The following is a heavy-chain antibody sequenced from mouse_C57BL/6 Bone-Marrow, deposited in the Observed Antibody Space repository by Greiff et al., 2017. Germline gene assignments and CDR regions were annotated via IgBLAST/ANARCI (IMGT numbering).Heavy chain of an antibody. V-gene: IGHV3-8*01. CDR3: AREGYGNYVDY. CDR2: ISYSGST. J-gene: IGHJ2*01. Sequence: EVKLVESGPGLAKPSQTLSLTCSVTGYSITSDYWNWIRKFPGNKLEYMGYISYSGSTYYNPSHKSRISITRDTSNNQYYLQLSPVTTEDTATYYCAREGYGNYVDYWGQGTTLTVSS. CDR1: GYSITSDY. D-gene: IGHD2-10*02.